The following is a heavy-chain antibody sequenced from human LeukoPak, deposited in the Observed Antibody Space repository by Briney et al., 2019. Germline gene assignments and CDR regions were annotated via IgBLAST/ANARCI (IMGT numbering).Heavy chain of an antibody. D-gene: IGHD3-3*01. CDR1: GFTFSTYG. Sequence: GGSLRLXCAASGFTFSTYGMHWVRQAPGKALQWVAFIRYDGSNAYYADSVKGRFTISRDNSKNTLYLQMNSLRPEDTAVYYCAKPVSNYDFWGGYADWGQGTLVTVSS. CDR3: AKPVSNYDFWGGYAD. J-gene: IGHJ1*01. CDR2: IRYDGSNA. V-gene: IGHV3-30*02.